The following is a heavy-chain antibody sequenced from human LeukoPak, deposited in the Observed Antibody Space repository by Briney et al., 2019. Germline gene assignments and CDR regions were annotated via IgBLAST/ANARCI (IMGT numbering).Heavy chain of an antibody. CDR1: GYTFTGYY. CDR3: ARGDPPRFGVVTYVHDY. J-gene: IGHJ4*02. V-gene: IGHV1-2*02. D-gene: IGHD3-3*01. Sequence: ASVKVSCKASGYTFTGYYMHWVRQAPGQGLEWMGWINPNSGGTNYAQKFQGRVTMTRDTSISTAYMELSRLRSDDTAMYYCARGDPPRFGVVTYVHDYWGQGTLVTVSS. CDR2: INPNSGGT.